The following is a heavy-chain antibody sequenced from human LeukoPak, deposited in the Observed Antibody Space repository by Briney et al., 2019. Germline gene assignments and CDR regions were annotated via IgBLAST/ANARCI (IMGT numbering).Heavy chain of an antibody. J-gene: IGHJ4*02. CDR2: TYYRSKRYN. Sequence: SQTLSLTCAISGDSVSSNSAAWNWIRQSPSRGLEWLGRTYYRSKRYNDYAVSVKSRITVNPDTSKNQFSLQLNSVTPEDAAVYYCARSGIAVAGTGFDYWGQGTLVTVSS. V-gene: IGHV6-1*01. D-gene: IGHD6-19*01. CDR1: GDSVSSNSAA. CDR3: ARSGIAVAGTGFDY.